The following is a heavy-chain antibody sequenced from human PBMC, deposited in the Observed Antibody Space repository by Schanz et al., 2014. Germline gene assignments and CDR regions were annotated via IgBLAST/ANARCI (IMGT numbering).Heavy chain of an antibody. CDR1: GFTFTNYA. V-gene: IGHV3-23*01. D-gene: IGHD1-26*01. Sequence: EVHLLDSGGGLVQPGGSLRLSCAASGFTFTNYAMSWVRQAPGKGLEWVSLISDSGDTAYYADSVKGRFTISRDNSKNTLYLQLNSLRADDTAVYYCARNRGSGGQNWYFDLWGRGTLVTVSS. CDR3: ARNRGSGGQNWYFDL. J-gene: IGHJ2*01. CDR2: ISDSGDTA.